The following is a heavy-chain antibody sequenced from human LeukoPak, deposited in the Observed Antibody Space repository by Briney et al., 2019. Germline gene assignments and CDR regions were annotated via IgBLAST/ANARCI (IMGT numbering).Heavy chain of an antibody. CDR3: ARDNYAGANWFDP. CDR2: IIPIFGTA. J-gene: IGHJ5*02. D-gene: IGHD1-7*01. V-gene: IGHV1-69*05. Sequence: SVKVSRKASGGTFSSYAISWVRQAPGQGLEWMGGIIPIFGTANYAQKFQGRVTITTDESTSTAYMELSSLRSEDTAVYYCARDNYAGANWFDPWGQGTLVTVSS. CDR1: GGTFSSYA.